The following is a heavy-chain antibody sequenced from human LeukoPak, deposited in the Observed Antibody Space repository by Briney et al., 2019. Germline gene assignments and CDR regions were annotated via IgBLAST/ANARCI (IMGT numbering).Heavy chain of an antibody. CDR1: GGSISSYY. D-gene: IGHD3-3*01. CDR3: ARDRNAYDFWSGYSHGMDV. Sequence: SETLSLTCTVSGGSISSYYWSWIRQPPGKGLEWIGYIYYSGSTNYNPSLKSRVTISVDMSKNQFSLKLSSMTAADTAVYYCARDRNAYDFWSGYSHGMDVWGQGTTVTVSS. V-gene: IGHV4-59*01. CDR2: IYYSGST. J-gene: IGHJ6*02.